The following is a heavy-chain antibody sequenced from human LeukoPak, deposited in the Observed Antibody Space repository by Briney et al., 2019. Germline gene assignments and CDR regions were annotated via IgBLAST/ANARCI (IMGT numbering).Heavy chain of an antibody. Sequence: KPGGSLRLSCAASGFTFNDYYMSWIRQAPGKGLEWISYIGSSGGSINYADSVKGRFTTSRDNAKNSLSLQMNSLRAEDTAVYYCVRGRTSGSSWPFDYWGQGTLVTVSS. CDR2: IGSSGGSI. D-gene: IGHD6-13*01. CDR3: VRGRTSGSSWPFDY. J-gene: IGHJ4*02. CDR1: GFTFNDYY. V-gene: IGHV3-11*04.